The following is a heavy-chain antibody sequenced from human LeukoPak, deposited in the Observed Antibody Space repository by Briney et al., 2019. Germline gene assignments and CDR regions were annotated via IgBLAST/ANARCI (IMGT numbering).Heavy chain of an antibody. D-gene: IGHD2-2*01. CDR2: IYYSGTT. J-gene: IGHJ4*02. Sequence: SETLSLTCTVSGGSISTYYWSWSRQPPGKGLEWIGYIYYSGTTKYSTSPKSRVTISLDAPKNQISLRLTSVTAADTAVYYCARRGRSSTDPFEFWGQGTLVAVSS. V-gene: IGHV4-59*08. CDR1: GGSISTYY. CDR3: ARRGRSSTDPFEF.